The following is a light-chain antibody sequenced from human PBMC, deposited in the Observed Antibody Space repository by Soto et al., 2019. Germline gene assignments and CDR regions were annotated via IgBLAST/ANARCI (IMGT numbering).Light chain of an antibody. Sequence: EIVLTQSPATLSLSPGERATLSCRASQSIGLAIAWYQHKPGQAPRLLIFDASQRATGIPARFRGSGSGTDFTLSISSLEPEDFATYYCQKYNSAPWTFGQGTKVEIK. V-gene: IGKV3-11*01. CDR3: QKYNSAPWT. CDR2: DAS. J-gene: IGKJ1*01. CDR1: QSIGLA.